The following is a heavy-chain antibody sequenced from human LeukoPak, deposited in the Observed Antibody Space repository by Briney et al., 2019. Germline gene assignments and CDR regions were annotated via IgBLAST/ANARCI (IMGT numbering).Heavy chain of an antibody. V-gene: IGHV3-33*01. CDR2: IWYDGSNK. CDR3: ARDYGSSWGSVFYYYYYGMDV. D-gene: IGHD6-13*01. J-gene: IGHJ6*04. Sequence: GGSLRLSCAASGFTFSSYGMHWVRQAPGKGLEWVAVIWYDGSNKYYADSVKGRFTISRDNSKNTLYLQMNSLRAEDTAVYYCARDYGSSWGSVFYYYYYGMDVWGKGTTVTVSS. CDR1: GFTFSSYG.